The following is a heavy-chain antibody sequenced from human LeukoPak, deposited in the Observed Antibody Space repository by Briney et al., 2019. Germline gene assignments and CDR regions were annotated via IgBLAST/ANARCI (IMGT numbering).Heavy chain of an antibody. CDR3: AKDNYDSGSSAFDI. D-gene: IGHD3-22*01. CDR1: GFTFSKHR. Sequence: PGGSLRLSCAASGFTFSKHRMSWVRQTPGKGLEWVSGISGSGDSTYYADSVKGRFTISRDNSKNTLSLQVNCLRAEDTAVYYCAKDNYDSGSSAFDIWGQGTMVTVSS. J-gene: IGHJ3*02. CDR2: ISGSGDST. V-gene: IGHV3-23*01.